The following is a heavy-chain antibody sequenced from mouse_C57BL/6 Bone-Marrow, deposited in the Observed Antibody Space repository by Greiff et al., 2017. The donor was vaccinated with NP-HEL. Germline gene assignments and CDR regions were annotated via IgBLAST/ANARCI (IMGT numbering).Heavy chain of an antibody. V-gene: IGHV1-81*01. CDR1: GYTFTSYG. J-gene: IGHJ3*01. CDR3: ARREDYQPAWFAY. D-gene: IGHD2-4*01. CDR2: IYPRSGNT. Sequence: VQLQQSGAELARPGASVKLSCKASGYTFTSYGISWVKQRTGQGLGWIGEIYPRSGNTYYNEKFKGKATLTADKSSSTAYMELRSLTSEDSAVYFCARREDYQPAWFAYWGQGTLVTVSA.